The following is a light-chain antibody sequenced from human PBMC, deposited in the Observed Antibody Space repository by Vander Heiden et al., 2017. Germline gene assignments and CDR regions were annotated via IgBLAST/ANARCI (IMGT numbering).Light chain of an antibody. J-gene: IGKJ4*01. Sequence: DIQMTQSPSSLSAAVGDRVTISCRASQTITSYLNWFQQKPGKDPKLLIYTASTLQSGVPSRCSGSGSGTDFTLTISSLQPEDFATYYCQQTYRTPLTFGGGTKVEIK. V-gene: IGKV1-39*01. CDR3: QQTYRTPLT. CDR1: QTITSY. CDR2: TAS.